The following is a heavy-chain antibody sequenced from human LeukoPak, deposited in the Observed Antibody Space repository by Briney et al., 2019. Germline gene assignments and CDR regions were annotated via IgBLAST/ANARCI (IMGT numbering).Heavy chain of an antibody. CDR2: IRYDGSNK. Sequence: GGFLRLSCAAPGFTFSSYGMHWVRQAPGKGLEWVAFIRYDGSNKYYADSVKGRFTISRDNSKNTLYLQMNSLRAEDTAVYYCAKDRFYYGSSTKGYWGQGTLVTVSS. J-gene: IGHJ4*02. D-gene: IGHD3-10*01. V-gene: IGHV3-30*02. CDR3: AKDRFYYGSSTKGY. CDR1: GFTFSSYG.